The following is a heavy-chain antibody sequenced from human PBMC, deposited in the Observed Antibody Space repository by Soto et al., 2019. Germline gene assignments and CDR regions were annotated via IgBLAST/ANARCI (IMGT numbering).Heavy chain of an antibody. D-gene: IGHD6-19*01. J-gene: IGHJ1*01. CDR2: FYDSGSL. CDR3: AVTEYSSGLPGWFQY. CDR1: GESIRSYY. V-gene: IGHV4-59*01. Sequence: PLQSMSITWTVSGESIRSYYCTWILQTPGKGLEWIGYFYDSGSLNYNTSLKSRVIISADASKTKRSLKLSSVTAADTAVYSCAVTEYSSGLPGWFQYWGQGTPATVS.